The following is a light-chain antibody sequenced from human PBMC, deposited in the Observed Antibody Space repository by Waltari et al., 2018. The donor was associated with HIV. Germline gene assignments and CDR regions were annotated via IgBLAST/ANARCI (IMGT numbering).Light chain of an antibody. V-gene: IGLV2-14*03. Sequence: QSALTQPASVSGSPGQSITISCTGTSSDVGGYNSVSWYQLHPGKAPKHMIYAVSNRPSVVSKRSSGSKSDNTASLTSSGLQAEDEADYYCSSYTSTSTVYVFGTGTEVTVL. J-gene: IGLJ1*01. CDR1: SSDVGGYNS. CDR3: SSYTSTSTVYV. CDR2: AVS.